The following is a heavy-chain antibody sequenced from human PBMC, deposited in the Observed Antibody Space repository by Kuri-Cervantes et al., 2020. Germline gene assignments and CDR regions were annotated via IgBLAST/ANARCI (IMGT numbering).Heavy chain of an antibody. CDR1: GFTFSSYA. V-gene: IGHV3-23*01. J-gene: IGHJ6*02. CDR3: ARLKVHTAMEQTYYYYGMDV. Sequence: GESLKISCAASGFTFSSYAMSWVRQAPGKGLEWVSAISGSGGSTYYADSVKGRFTISRDNSKNTLYLQMNSLRTEDTAVYYCARLKVHTAMEQTYYYYGMDVWGQGTTVTVSS. D-gene: IGHD5-18*01. CDR2: ISGSGGST.